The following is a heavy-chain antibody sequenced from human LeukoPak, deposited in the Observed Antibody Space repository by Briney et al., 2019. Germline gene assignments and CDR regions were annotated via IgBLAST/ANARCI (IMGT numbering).Heavy chain of an antibody. Sequence: ASVKVSCKASGYTLTSYGISWVRQAPGQGLEWMGWISAYNGNTNYAQKLQGRVTMTTDTSMSTAYMELRSLRSDDTAVYYCARDLFACSSTSCYHDTFDPWGQGTLVTVSS. CDR3: ARDLFACSSTSCYHDTFDP. CDR1: GYTLTSYG. J-gene: IGHJ5*02. V-gene: IGHV1-18*01. D-gene: IGHD2-2*01. CDR2: ISAYNGNT.